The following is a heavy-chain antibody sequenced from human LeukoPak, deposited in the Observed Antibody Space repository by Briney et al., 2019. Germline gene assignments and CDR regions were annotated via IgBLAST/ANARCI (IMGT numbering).Heavy chain of an antibody. CDR2: ISAYNGNT. Sequence: GASVKVSCKASGYTFTSYGISWVRQAPGQGLEWMGWISAYNGNTNYAQKLQGRVTMTRNTSISTAYMELSSLRSEDTAVYYCAGDETTVNFAFDIWGQGTMVTVSS. CDR1: GYTFTSYG. D-gene: IGHD4-17*01. V-gene: IGHV1-18*01. CDR3: AGDETTVNFAFDI. J-gene: IGHJ3*02.